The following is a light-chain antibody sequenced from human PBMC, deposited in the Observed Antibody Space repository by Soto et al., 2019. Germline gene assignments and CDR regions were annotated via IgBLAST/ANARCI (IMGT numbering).Light chain of an antibody. CDR3: LQDHSYPLT. V-gene: IGKV1-39*01. CDR1: QSISSY. CDR2: AAS. Sequence: DIQMTQSPSSLSASVGDRVTITCRASQSISSYLNWYQQKPEKAPKLLIYAASSLQSGVPSRFSGSGSGTDFTLTISSLQPEDFATYYCLQDHSYPLTFGGGTKVDIK. J-gene: IGKJ4*01.